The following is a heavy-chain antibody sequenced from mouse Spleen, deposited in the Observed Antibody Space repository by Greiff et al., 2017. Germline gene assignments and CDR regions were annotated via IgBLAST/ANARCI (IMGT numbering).Heavy chain of an antibody. CDR1: GYTFTSYW. V-gene: IGHV1-64*01. CDR3: ARRRDYDYDFDY. Sequence: VQLQQPGAELVKPGASVKLSCKASGYTFTSYWMHWVKQRPGQGLEWIGMIHPNSGSTNYNEKFKSKATLTVDKSSSTAYMQLSSLTSEDSAVYYCARRRDYDYDFDYWGQGTTLTVSS. J-gene: IGHJ2*01. D-gene: IGHD2-4*01. CDR2: IHPNSGST.